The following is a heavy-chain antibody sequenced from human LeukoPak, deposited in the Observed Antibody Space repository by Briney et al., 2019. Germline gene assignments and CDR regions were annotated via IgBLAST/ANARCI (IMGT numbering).Heavy chain of an antibody. D-gene: IGHD4-17*01. CDR2: IWYDGSNK. V-gene: IGHV3-33*01. J-gene: IGHJ6*02. CDR3: ARDPYTVTNYYYYGMDV. CDR1: GFTFSSYG. Sequence: GGSLRLSCAASGFTFSSYGMHWGRQAPGKGLEWVAVIWYDGSNKYYADSVKGRFTISRDNSKNTLYLQMNSLRAEDTAVYYCARDPYTVTNYYYYGMDVWGQGTTVTVSS.